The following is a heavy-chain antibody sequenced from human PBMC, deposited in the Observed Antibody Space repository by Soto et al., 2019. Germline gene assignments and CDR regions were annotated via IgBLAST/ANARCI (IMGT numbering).Heavy chain of an antibody. V-gene: IGHV3-23*01. Sequence: ESGGGLVQPGGSLRLSCVASGFTFSTYTMSWVRQAPGKGLAWVSVISGSGGSSGPSYADSVQGRFSISRDNTRNTLYLQMNSLRGEDTAMYYCAKARCSTANCYVPEYWGQGTRVTVSS. CDR3: AKARCSTANCYVPEY. D-gene: IGHD2-2*01. J-gene: IGHJ4*02. CDR1: GFTFSTYT. CDR2: ISGSGGSSGP.